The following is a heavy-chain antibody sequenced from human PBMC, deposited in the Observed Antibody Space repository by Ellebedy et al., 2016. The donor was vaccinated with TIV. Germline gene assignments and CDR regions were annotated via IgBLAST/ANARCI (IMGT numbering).Heavy chain of an antibody. Sequence: ASVKVSCXASGYTFTAYYVHWVRQAPGQGLEWMGTITPSDGGTTFAQRFQDRLTMTRDTSTDTVYMDLRSLISEDTATYYCVRVDGYASSQTLWGQGTAVTVSS. CDR2: ITPSDGGT. CDR1: GYTFTAYY. D-gene: IGHD2-2*01. CDR3: VRVDGYASSQTL. V-gene: IGHV1-46*01. J-gene: IGHJ1*01.